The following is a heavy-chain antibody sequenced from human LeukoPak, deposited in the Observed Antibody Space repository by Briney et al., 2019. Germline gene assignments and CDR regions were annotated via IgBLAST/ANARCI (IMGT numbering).Heavy chain of an antibody. V-gene: IGHV1-24*01. J-gene: IGHJ4*02. CDR1: GHSLTQLS. D-gene: IGHD3-3*01. CDR2: FDPVDGET. Sequence: GASVKVSCKVSGHSLTQLSMHWVRQGSGRGPEWMGGFDPVDGETIYAQKFQGRVIMTEDTSTDTAYMELSSLGSDDTAVYYCAILLEDFAFSTGSAKDYWGQGTLVTVSS. CDR3: AILLEDFAFSTGSAKDY.